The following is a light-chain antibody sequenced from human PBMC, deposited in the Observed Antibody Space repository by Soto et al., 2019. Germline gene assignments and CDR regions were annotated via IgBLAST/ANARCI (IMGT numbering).Light chain of an antibody. CDR3: QQYGSAPPLT. CDR2: YVS. V-gene: IGKV3-20*01. CDR1: QSVSSAY. Sequence: EIVFTQSPGTLSLSPGERATLSCRAIQSVSSAYLAWYQQKPGQAHRLLIYYVSSRATGIPDRFRRSGSGTDFALTVSRLEPEAFAVYYCQQYGSAPPLTFGGGTKVDIK. J-gene: IGKJ4*01.